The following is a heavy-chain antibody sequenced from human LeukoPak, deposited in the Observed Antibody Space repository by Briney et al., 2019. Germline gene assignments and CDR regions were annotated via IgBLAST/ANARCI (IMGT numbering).Heavy chain of an antibody. CDR2: ISYDGSNK. CDR1: GFTFSSYA. Sequence: GGSLRLSCAASGFTFSSYAMHWVRQAPGKGLEWVAVISYDGSNKYYADSVKGRFTISRDNSKNTLYLQMNSLRAEDTAVYYCARDGRLHYNILTGYNIADAFDIWGQGTMVTVSS. CDR3: ARDGRLHYNILTGYNIADAFDI. D-gene: IGHD3-9*01. J-gene: IGHJ3*02. V-gene: IGHV3-30*04.